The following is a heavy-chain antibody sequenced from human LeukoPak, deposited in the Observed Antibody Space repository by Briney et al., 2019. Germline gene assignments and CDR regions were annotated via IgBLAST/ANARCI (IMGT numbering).Heavy chain of an antibody. J-gene: IGHJ5*02. Sequence: RPGGSLRLSCAASGFTFSDYFMSWIRQAPQKGLEWVSYISNSGSTIYYADSVKGRFTISRDNAKNSLYLQVNSLRAEDTAVYYCARDYYASESYYNPSWGQGTLVTVSS. CDR1: GFTFSDYF. CDR2: ISNSGSTI. V-gene: IGHV3-11*01. CDR3: ARDYYASESYYNPS. D-gene: IGHD3-10*01.